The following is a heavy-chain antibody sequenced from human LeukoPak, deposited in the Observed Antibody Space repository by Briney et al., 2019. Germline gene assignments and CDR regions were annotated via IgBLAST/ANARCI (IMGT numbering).Heavy chain of an antibody. J-gene: IGHJ5*02. Sequence: SETLSLTCTVSGGSISSYYWSWIRQPPGKGLEWIGYIYYSGSTNYNPSLKSRVTISVDTSKNQFSLKLSSVTAADTAVYYCARETPLLWFGELLSGFDPWGQGTLVTVSS. CDR3: ARETPLLWFGELLSGFDP. CDR1: GGSISSYY. V-gene: IGHV4-59*01. D-gene: IGHD3-10*01. CDR2: IYYSGST.